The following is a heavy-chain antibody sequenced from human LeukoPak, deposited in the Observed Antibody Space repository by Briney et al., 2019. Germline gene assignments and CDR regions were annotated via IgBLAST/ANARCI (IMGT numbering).Heavy chain of an antibody. CDR1: GFTFDDYG. D-gene: IGHD3-16*01. Sequence: GGSLRLSCAASGFTFDDYGMSWVRQAPGKGLEWVSGINWNGGSTGYADSVKGRFTISRDNAKNSLYLQMNSLRVDDTAVYYCARDLARGGDYWGQGTLVTVSS. CDR3: ARDLARGGDY. V-gene: IGHV3-20*04. J-gene: IGHJ4*02. CDR2: INWNGGST.